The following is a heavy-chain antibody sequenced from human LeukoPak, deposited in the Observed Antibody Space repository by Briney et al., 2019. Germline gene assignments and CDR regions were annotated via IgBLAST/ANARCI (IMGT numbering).Heavy chain of an antibody. CDR1: GGTFSSYA. CDR3: ARQGNYDSSGYYYY. J-gene: IGHJ4*02. Sequence: SAKVSCKASGGTFSSYAISWVRQAPGQGLEWMGGIIPIFGTANYAQKFQGRVTITADESTSTAYMELSSLRSEDTAVYYCARQGNYDSSGYYYYWGQGTLVTVSS. D-gene: IGHD3-22*01. V-gene: IGHV1-69*01. CDR2: IIPIFGTA.